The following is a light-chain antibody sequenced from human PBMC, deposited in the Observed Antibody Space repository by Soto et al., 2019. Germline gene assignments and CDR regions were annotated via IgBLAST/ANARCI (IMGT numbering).Light chain of an antibody. V-gene: IGKV3-15*01. CDR3: QQYNNWPFT. CDR2: GAS. J-gene: IGKJ3*01. Sequence: EIVMTQSPATLSVSPGERATLSCRASQSLSTNLAWYQQKPGQAPRLLIYGASTRATGIPARFSGSGSGTEFTLTISSLQSEDFAVYYCQQYNNWPFTFGPGTKVDIE. CDR1: QSLSTN.